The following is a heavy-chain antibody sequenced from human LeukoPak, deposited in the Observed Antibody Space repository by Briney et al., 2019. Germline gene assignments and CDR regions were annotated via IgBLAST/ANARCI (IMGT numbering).Heavy chain of an antibody. CDR2: ISSSSSYI. Sequence: GGSLRLSCAPSGFTFSSYSMNWVRQAPGKGLEWVSSISSSSSYIYYADSVKGRFTISRDNAKNSLYLQMNSLRAEDTAVYYCARESDVSIAAAFDYWGQGTLVTVSS. V-gene: IGHV3-21*01. CDR3: ARESDVSIAAAFDY. CDR1: GFTFSSYS. J-gene: IGHJ4*02. D-gene: IGHD6-13*01.